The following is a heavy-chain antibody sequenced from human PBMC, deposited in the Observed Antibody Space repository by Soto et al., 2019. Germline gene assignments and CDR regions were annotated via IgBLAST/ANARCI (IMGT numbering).Heavy chain of an antibody. J-gene: IGHJ4*02. V-gene: IGHV4-59*01. CDR1: ACSISSYH. Sequence: QVQLQESGPGLVKPSETLSLTCTVSACSISSYHCSWVRQPPRKGLDWLGYISYSGSTNYNPSLTSRVTIPVDTSKNQFSLKLSSVTAADTAVYYCARDRPADYWGQGTLVTVSS. D-gene: IGHD2-2*01. CDR3: ARDRPADY. CDR2: ISYSGST.